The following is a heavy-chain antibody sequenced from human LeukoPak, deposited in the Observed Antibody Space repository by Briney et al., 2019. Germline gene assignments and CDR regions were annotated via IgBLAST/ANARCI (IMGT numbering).Heavy chain of an antibody. CDR3: ARALYYDILTGDYYYYMDV. CDR1: GFTFSTYA. D-gene: IGHD3-9*01. J-gene: IGHJ6*03. Sequence: GGSLRLSCAASGFTFSTYAMSWVRQAPGQGLEWVSGISGSGGTTLYADSVKGRFTISRDNSKNTLYLQMNSLRAEDTAVYYCARALYYDILTGDYYYYMDVWGKGTTVTISS. V-gene: IGHV3-23*01. CDR2: ISGSGGTT.